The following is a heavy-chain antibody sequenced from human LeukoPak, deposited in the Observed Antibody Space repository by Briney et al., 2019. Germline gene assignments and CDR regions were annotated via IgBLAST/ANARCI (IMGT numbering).Heavy chain of an antibody. Sequence: HPGGSLRLSCAASGFTFDSYAMYWVRQTPGKGLEWVTLISYDGYDKSYADSVRGRFTISRDNSKNTLYLQMDSLRSEDTAVYYCARDFFPIVDSTWYEIGYWGQGTLVTVSS. CDR1: GFTFDSYA. CDR2: ISYDGYDK. V-gene: IGHV3-30-3*01. J-gene: IGHJ4*02. D-gene: IGHD2-21*01. CDR3: ARDFFPIVDSTWYEIGY.